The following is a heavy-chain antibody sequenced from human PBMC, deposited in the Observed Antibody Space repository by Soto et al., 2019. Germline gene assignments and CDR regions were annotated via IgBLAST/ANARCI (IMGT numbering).Heavy chain of an antibody. D-gene: IGHD6-19*01. CDR1: GFTFSGSA. V-gene: IGHV3-73*01. CDR2: IRSKANSYAT. Sequence: PGGSLRLSCAASGFTFSGSAMHWVRQASGKGLEWVGRIRSKANSYATAYAASVKGRFTISRDDSKNTAYPQMNSLKTEDTAVYYCTRLTQGIAVAGTDSYWGQGTLVTVSS. CDR3: TRLTQGIAVAGTDSY. J-gene: IGHJ4*02.